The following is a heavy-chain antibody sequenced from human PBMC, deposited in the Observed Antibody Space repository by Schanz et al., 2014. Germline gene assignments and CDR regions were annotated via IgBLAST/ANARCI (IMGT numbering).Heavy chain of an antibody. CDR1: GFNFANHA. Sequence: QVQLVESGGGVVQPERSLRLSCAASGFNFANHAIHWVRQAPGKGLEWVANIGYDGSEKYYVDSVKGRFTISRDNSKDTLYLQMSGLTPEDTAVYYCARGPIPIQGVPMDFWGQGTLVTVSS. D-gene: IGHD3-10*01. CDR3: ARGPIPIQGVPMDF. V-gene: IGHV3-33*01. CDR2: IGYDGSEK. J-gene: IGHJ4*02.